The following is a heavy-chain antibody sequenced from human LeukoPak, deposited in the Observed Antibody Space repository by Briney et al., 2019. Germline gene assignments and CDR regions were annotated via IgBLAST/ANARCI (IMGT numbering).Heavy chain of an antibody. CDR3: ARDLGAAGTRFGNIFDY. CDR1: GGSISSYY. CDR2: IYYSGST. D-gene: IGHD6-13*01. Sequence: SETLSLTCIVSGGSISSYYWSWIRQPPGKGLEWIGYIYYSGSTNYNPSLKSRVTMSVDTSKNQFSLKLSSVTAADTAVYYCARDLGAAGTRFGNIFDYWGQGTLVTVSS. J-gene: IGHJ4*02. V-gene: IGHV4-59*12.